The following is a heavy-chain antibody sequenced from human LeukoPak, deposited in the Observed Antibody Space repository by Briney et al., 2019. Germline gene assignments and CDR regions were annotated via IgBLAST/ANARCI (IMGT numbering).Heavy chain of an antibody. CDR2: INHSGST. V-gene: IGHV4-39*07. Sequence: ASETLSLTCTVSGGSISSSSYYWGWIRQPPGKGLEWIGEINHSGSTEYNPSLKSRVTISVDTSKNQFSLKLSSVTAADTAVYYCARGGLYDILTGYSTYNWFDPWGQGTLVTVSS. CDR3: ARGGLYDILTGYSTYNWFDP. D-gene: IGHD3-9*01. CDR1: GGSISSSSYY. J-gene: IGHJ5*02.